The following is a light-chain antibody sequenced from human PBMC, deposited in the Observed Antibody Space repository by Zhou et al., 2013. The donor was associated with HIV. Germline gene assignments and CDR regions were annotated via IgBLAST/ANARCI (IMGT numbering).Light chain of an antibody. CDR3: QQRSNWPVT. Sequence: EIVLTQSPGTLSLSPGERATLSCRASQSVSSSYLAWYQQKPGQAPRLLIYGASSRATGIPDRFSGSGSGTDFTLTISRLEPEDFAVYYCQQRSNWPVTFGPGTKVDLK. V-gene: IGKV3D-20*02. J-gene: IGKJ3*01. CDR2: GAS. CDR1: QSVSSSY.